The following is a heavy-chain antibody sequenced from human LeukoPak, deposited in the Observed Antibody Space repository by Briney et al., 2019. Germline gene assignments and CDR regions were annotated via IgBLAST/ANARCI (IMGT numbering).Heavy chain of an antibody. V-gene: IGHV3-23*01. CDR3: ARGGRGSSNYFDY. Sequence: GGSLRLSCAASGFTFSTYAMSWVRQAPGKGLEWVSVISGSGGSTYYADSVKGRFTISRDNSKNTLYLQMNSLRAEDTAVYYCARGGRGSSNYFDYWGQGTLVTVSS. D-gene: IGHD2-2*01. CDR2: ISGSGGST. J-gene: IGHJ4*02. CDR1: GFTFSTYA.